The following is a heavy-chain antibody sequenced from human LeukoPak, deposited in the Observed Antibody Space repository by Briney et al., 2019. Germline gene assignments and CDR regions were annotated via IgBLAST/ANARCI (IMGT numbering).Heavy chain of an antibody. D-gene: IGHD3-3*01. J-gene: IGHJ4*02. CDR1: GFTFSSYW. V-gene: IGHV3-74*01. CDR3: AKDNTIFGVVTFDY. CDR2: INSDGSST. Sequence: GGSLSLSCAAPGFTFSSYWMHWVRQAPGKGLVWVSRINSDGSSTSYADSVKGRFTISRDNAKNSLYLQMNSLRAEDTAVYYCAKDNTIFGVVTFDYWGQGTLVTVSS.